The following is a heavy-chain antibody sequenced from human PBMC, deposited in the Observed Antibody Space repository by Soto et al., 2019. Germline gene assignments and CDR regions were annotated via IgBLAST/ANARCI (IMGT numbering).Heavy chain of an antibody. CDR3: ARSSHYNHDALDM. Sequence: QVQLQQWGAGLLKPSETLSLTCAVYGGSFRDFYWTWIRQPPGKGLEWIGEVNDRGSTNDNPPLKSRVTISVDTSNNQFSLKLNSVTAADTAVYYCARSSHYNHDALDMWGQGTMVSVS. CDR2: VNDRGST. CDR1: GGSFRDFY. V-gene: IGHV4-34*01. D-gene: IGHD1-1*01. J-gene: IGHJ3*02.